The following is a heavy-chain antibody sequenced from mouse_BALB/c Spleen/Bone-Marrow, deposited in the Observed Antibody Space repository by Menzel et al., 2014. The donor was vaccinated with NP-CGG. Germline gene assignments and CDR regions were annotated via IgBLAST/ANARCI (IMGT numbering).Heavy chain of an antibody. D-gene: IGHD2-2*01. CDR3: ARQDGYDGTWFAY. V-gene: IGHV5-9*02. CDR2: ITSGDSYT. Sequence: DVHLVESGGGLVKPGGSLKLSCAASGFPFSNYDMSWVRQTPERRLEWVATITSGDSYTYYPDSVKGRFTISRDNARNTLYLQMSSLRSEDTALYYCARQDGYDGTWFAYWGQGTLVTVSA. J-gene: IGHJ3*01. CDR1: GFPFSNYD.